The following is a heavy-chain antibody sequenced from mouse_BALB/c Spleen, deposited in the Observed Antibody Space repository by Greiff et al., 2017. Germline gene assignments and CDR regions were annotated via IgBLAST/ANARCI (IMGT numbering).Heavy chain of an antibody. CDR3: TRLNWYFDV. V-gene: IGHV6-6*02. Sequence: EVKLMESGGGLVQPGGSMKLSCVASGFTFSNYWMNWVRQSPEKGLEWVAEIRLKSNNYATHYAESVKGRFTISRDDSKSSVYLQMNNLRAEDTGIYYCTRLNWYFDVWGAGTTVTVSS. CDR2: IRLKSNNYAT. J-gene: IGHJ1*01. CDR1: GFTFSNYW.